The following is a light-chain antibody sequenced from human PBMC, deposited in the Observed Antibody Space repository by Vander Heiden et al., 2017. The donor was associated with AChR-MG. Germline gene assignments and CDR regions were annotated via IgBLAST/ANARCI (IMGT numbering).Light chain of an antibody. J-gene: IGKJ2*01. V-gene: IGKV3-15*01. Sequence: EIVMTPSPATLSVSPGESATLTCRASQSVSSNLAWYQQKPGQAPRLLIYGASTRATGIPARFSGSGSGTEFTLTISSLQSEDFAVYYCQQYNNWPYTFGQGTKLEIK. CDR2: GAS. CDR1: QSVSSN. CDR3: QQYNNWPYT.